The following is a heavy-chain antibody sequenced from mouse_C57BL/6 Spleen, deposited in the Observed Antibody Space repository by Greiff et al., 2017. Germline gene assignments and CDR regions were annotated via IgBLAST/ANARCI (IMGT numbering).Heavy chain of an antibody. V-gene: IGHV1-42*01. J-gene: IGHJ1*03. CDR3: ARVGATYFDV. CDR1: GYSFTGYY. CDR2: INPSTGGT. Sequence: VQLKESGPELVKPGASVKISCKASGYSFTGYYMNWVKQSPEKSLEWIGEINPSTGGTTYNQKFKAKATLTVDKSSSTAYMQLKSLTSEDSAVYYGARVGATYFDVWGTGTTVTVSS.